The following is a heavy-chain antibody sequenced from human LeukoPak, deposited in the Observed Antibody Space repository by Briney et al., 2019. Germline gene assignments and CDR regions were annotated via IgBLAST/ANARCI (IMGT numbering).Heavy chain of an antibody. CDR1: GGSISSSSYY. J-gene: IGHJ4*02. Sequence: SETLSLTCTVSGGSISSSSYYWGWIRQPPGKGLEWIGSIYYSGSTYYNPSLKSRVAISVDTSKNQFSLKLSSVTAADTAVYYCARVVNPGGITMIEGIGNYFDYWGQGTLVTVSS. CDR3: ARVVNPGGITMIEGIGNYFDY. V-gene: IGHV4-39*07. CDR2: IYYSGST. D-gene: IGHD3-22*01.